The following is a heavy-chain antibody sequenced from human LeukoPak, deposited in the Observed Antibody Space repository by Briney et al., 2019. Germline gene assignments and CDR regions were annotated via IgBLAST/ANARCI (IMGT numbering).Heavy chain of an antibody. D-gene: IGHD5-18*01. CDR2: TYYRSKWYN. CDR1: GDSVSSNTAA. J-gene: IGHJ4*02. CDR3: VRDHGYDFDY. Sequence: QTLSLTCAISGDSVSSNTAAWNWIRQSPSKGLEWLGRTYYRSKWYNDYAGSVKSRITINPDTSKNQFSLQLNSVTPEDTAVYYCVRDHGYDFDYWGRGTLVTVSS. V-gene: IGHV6-1*01.